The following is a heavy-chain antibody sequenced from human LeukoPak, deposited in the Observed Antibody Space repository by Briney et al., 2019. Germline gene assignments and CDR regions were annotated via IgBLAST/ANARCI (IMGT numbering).Heavy chain of an antibody. D-gene: IGHD6-6*01. Sequence: GRSLRLFCAASGFTFDDYAMHWVRQAPGKGLEWVSGISWNSGSIGYADSVKGRFTISRDNAKNSLYLQMNSLRAEYTALYYCAKSLAARPVPHAFDIWGQGTMVTVSS. CDR2: ISWNSGSI. J-gene: IGHJ3*02. CDR1: GFTFDDYA. CDR3: AKSLAARPVPHAFDI. V-gene: IGHV3-9*01.